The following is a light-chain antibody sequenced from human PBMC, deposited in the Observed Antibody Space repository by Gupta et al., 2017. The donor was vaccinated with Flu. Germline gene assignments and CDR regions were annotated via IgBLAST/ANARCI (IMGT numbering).Light chain of an antibody. CDR2: EVN. Sequence: QSALTQPASVSGSPGQSITISCTGASSDVGRYNFVSWFQQHPGKAPKVIIYEVNYRPSGVSNRFSGSKSGNTASLTISGLQAEDEGDYYCSSYTSDKTVLFGGGTKLTVL. J-gene: IGLJ2*01. V-gene: IGLV2-14*03. CDR3: SSYTSDKTVL. CDR1: SSDVGRYNF.